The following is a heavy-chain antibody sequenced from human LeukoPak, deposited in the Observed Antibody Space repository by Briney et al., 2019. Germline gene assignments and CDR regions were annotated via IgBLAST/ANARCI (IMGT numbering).Heavy chain of an antibody. D-gene: IGHD4-17*01. Sequence: GGSLRLSCAASGFTFDDYAMHWVRQAPGKGLEWVSGISWNSGSIGYADSVKGRFTISRDNAKNSLYLQMNSLRAEDTALYYCATVTVTTGDGDYWGQGTLVTVSS. CDR3: ATVTVTTGDGDY. V-gene: IGHV3-9*01. CDR2: ISWNSGSI. J-gene: IGHJ4*02. CDR1: GFTFDDYA.